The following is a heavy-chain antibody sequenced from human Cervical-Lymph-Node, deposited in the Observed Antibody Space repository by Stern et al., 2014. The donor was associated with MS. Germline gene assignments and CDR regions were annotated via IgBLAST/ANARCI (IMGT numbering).Heavy chain of an antibody. V-gene: IGHV1-69*04. D-gene: IGHD3-9*01. CDR2: IIPLLGRV. Sequence: QVQLVQSGAEVKKPGSSVKVSCKASGGTFSIYTFSWVRQAPGQGLEWMGRIIPLLGRVNYAQKFQGRITITADKPTNTAYMEMNTLRSEDTAVYYCATDSDYMTGYQGYFDYWGQGTRVTVSS. CDR3: ATDSDYMTGYQGYFDY. CDR1: GGTFSIYT. J-gene: IGHJ4*02.